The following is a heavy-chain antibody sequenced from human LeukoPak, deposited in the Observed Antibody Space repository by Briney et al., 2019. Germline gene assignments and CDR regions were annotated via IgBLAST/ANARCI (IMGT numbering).Heavy chain of an antibody. CDR1: GFTVSSNY. V-gene: IGHV3-11*04. Sequence: GGSLRLSCAASGFTVSSNYMSWVRQAPGKGLEWVSYISSSGSTIYYADSVKGRFTISRDNAKNSLYLQMNSLRAEDTAVYYCARHDSSGYYYPVDYWGQGTLVTVSS. J-gene: IGHJ4*02. CDR2: ISSSGSTI. CDR3: ARHDSSGYYYPVDY. D-gene: IGHD3-22*01.